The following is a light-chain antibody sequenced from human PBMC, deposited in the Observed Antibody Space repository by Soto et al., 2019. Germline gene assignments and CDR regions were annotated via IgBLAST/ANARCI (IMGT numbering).Light chain of an antibody. J-gene: IGLJ1*01. V-gene: IGLV2-8*01. CDR2: EVT. CDR1: NSDVGGYDY. CDR3: SSYGGSNNYV. Sequence: QSALSQPPSASGSPGQSVTISCTGANSDVGGYDYVSWYQQHPGKAPKLMIYEVTKRPSGVPDRFSGSKSGNTASLTVSGLQAEDEADYYCSSYGGSNNYVFGTGTKLTVL.